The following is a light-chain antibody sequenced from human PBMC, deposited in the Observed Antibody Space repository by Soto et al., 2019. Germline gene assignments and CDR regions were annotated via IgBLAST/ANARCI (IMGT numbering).Light chain of an antibody. CDR1: SSDVGGYDY. CDR3: SSYSISTAYL. CDR2: EVS. V-gene: IGLV2-14*01. J-gene: IGLJ1*01. Sequence: QSALTQPASVSGSPGQSITISCTGTSSDVGGYDYVSWYQLHPGKAPKLMVFEVSNRPSGVSYRFSGSKSGNTASLTTSGLQAEDEADYFCSSYSISTAYLXGTGTKATV.